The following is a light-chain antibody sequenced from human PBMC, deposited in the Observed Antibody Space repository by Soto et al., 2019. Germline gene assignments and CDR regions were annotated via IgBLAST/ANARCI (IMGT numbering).Light chain of an antibody. V-gene: IGKV1-8*01. CDR2: DAS. Sequence: AIRMTQSPSSFSASTGDRVTITCRASQGISSYLAWYQQKPGKAPKVLIWDASSLQSGVPSRFSGSGSGTDFTLTISSLQPEDFATXXXXXXXXXXYXFGQGAKVDI. CDR3: XXXXXXXYX. J-gene: IGKJ2*01. CDR1: QGISSY.